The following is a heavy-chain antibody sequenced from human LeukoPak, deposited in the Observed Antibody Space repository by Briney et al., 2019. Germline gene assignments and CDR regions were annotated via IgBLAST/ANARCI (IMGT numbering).Heavy chain of an antibody. CDR3: ARYHRGSYYFDY. V-gene: IGHV4-34*01. Sequence: SETLSLTCAVYGGSFSGYYWSWIRQPPGKGLEWIGEIYHSGSTNYNPSLKSRVTISVDKSKNQFSLKLSSVTAADTAVYYCARYHRGSYYFDYWGQGTLVTVSS. J-gene: IGHJ4*02. CDR2: IYHSGST. D-gene: IGHD1-26*01. CDR1: GGSFSGYY.